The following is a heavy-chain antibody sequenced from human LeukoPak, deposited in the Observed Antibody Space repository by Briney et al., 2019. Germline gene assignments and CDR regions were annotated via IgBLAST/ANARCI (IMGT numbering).Heavy chain of an antibody. J-gene: IGHJ4*02. CDR3: TTDLRWELPPSDY. CDR1: GFTFSNAW. Sequence: PGGSLRLSCAASGFTFSNAWMSWVRQAPGKGPEWVGRIRSTADGGTTDYVAPVKGRFTISRDDSKNTLFLQMNSLKTEDTAVYYCTTDLRWELPPSDYWGQGTLVTVSS. CDR2: IRSTADGGTT. D-gene: IGHD1-26*01. V-gene: IGHV3-15*01.